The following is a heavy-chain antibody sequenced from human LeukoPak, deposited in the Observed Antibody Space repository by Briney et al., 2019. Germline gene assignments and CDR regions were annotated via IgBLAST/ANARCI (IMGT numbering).Heavy chain of an antibody. Sequence: PSETLSLTCAVYGGSFSGYFWSWIRQPPGRGLEWIGEINHSGSTNYNPSFKSRVTISVDTSKNQFSLKLSSVTAADTAVYYCARGPPMTYYFDYWGQGTLVTVSS. D-gene: IGHD3-22*01. CDR1: GGSFSGYF. J-gene: IGHJ4*02. V-gene: IGHV4-34*01. CDR2: INHSGST. CDR3: ARGPPMTYYFDY.